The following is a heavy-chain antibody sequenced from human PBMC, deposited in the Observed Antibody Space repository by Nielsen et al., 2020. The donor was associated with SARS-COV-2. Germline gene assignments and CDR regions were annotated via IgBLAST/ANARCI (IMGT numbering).Heavy chain of an antibody. CDR2: ISSSSSYI. Sequence: GGSLRLSCAASGFTFSSYSMNWVRQAPGKGLEWVSSISSSSSYIYYADSVKGRFTISRDNAKNSLYLQMNSLRAKDTAVYYCARAPYGSGSHIPNWGQGTLVTVSS. D-gene: IGHD3-10*01. V-gene: IGHV3-21*01. J-gene: IGHJ4*02. CDR3: ARAPYGSGSHIPN. CDR1: GFTFSSYS.